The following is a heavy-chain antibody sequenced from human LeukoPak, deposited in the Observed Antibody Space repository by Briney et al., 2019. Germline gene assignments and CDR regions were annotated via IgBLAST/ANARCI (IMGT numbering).Heavy chain of an antibody. V-gene: IGHV3-64D*06. J-gene: IGHJ4*02. CDR2: ISSNGGST. D-gene: IGHD3-16*01. Sequence: GGSLRLSCSASGFTFSSYAMHWVRQAPGKGLEYVSAISSNGGSTYYADSVKGRFTISRDNSKNTLYLQMSSVRGEDTGVFFCVKGEWRWFGGQTDYWGQGTLVTVSS. CDR3: VKGEWRWFGGQTDY. CDR1: GFTFSSYA.